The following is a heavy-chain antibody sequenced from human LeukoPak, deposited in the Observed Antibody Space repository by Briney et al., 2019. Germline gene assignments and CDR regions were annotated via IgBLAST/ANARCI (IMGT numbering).Heavy chain of an antibody. CDR2: INPNSGGT. J-gene: IGHJ4*02. D-gene: IGHD6-19*01. CDR3: AGEGYNSGFDY. Sequence: ASVKVSCKASGYTFTCYYFHWVRQAPGQGLEWMGWINPNSGGTKYAQKFQGRVTMTRDTSISTAYMELYRLRSDDTAVYYCAGEGYNSGFDYWGQGTLVTVSS. CDR1: GYTFTCYY. V-gene: IGHV1-2*02.